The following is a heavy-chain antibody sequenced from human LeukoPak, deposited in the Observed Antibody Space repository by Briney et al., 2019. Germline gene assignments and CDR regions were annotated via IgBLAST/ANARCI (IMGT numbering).Heavy chain of an antibody. J-gene: IGHJ4*02. CDR3: AHATYYDFWSGYYPYYFDY. CDR2: IYWNDDK. V-gene: IGHV2-5*01. D-gene: IGHD3-3*01. Sequence: SGPTLVNPTQTLTLTCTFSGFSLSTSGVGVGWIRQPPEKALEWLALIYWNDDKRYSPSLKSRLTITKDTSKNQVVLTMTNMDPVDTATYYCAHATYYDFWSGYYPYYFDYWGQGTLVTVSS. CDR1: GFSLSTSGVG.